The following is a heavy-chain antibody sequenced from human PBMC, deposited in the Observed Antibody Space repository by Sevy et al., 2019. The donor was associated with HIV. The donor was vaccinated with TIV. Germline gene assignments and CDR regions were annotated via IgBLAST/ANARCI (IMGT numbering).Heavy chain of an antibody. Sequence: GSLRLSCTVSGGSISSSSYYWGWIRQPPGKGLEWIGSIYYSGSTYYNPSLKSRVTISVDTSKNQFSLKLSSVTAADTAVYYCARHSPFRFLNYWGQGTLVTVSS. CDR1: GGSISSSSYY. CDR2: IYYSGST. V-gene: IGHV4-39*01. D-gene: IGHD3-3*01. J-gene: IGHJ4*02. CDR3: ARHSPFRFLNY.